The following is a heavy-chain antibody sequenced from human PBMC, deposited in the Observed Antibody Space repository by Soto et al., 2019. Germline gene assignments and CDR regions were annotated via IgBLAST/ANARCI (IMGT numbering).Heavy chain of an antibody. J-gene: IGHJ5*02. D-gene: IGHD5-12*01. CDR1: GFTFSSYA. V-gene: IGHV3-23*01. CDR2: ISNSGHRA. Sequence: GGSLRLSCAASGFTFSSYAMNWVRQAPGKGLEWISVISNSGHRAYYADSVKGRFNISRDNSKNTLYLQIKSLRAEDTAAYYCAKGGPTFLNWFGPWGQGTLVTVSS. CDR3: AKGGPTFLNWFGP.